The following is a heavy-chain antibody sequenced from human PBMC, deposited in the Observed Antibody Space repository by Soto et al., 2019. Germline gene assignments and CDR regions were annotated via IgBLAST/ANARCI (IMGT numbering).Heavy chain of an antibody. J-gene: IGHJ3*02. V-gene: IGHV5-51*01. CDR2: FYPGDSTS. CDR1: GYSFIYYW. D-gene: IGHD2-2*03. CDR3: ARIIGYCRNNDCSWTFDI. Sequence: GESLKISCKTSGYSFIYYWVAWVRQKPGKGLEWMGTFYPGDSTSTYSPSFQGQVTISVDKSISTAYLHLSSLKASDTAMYYCARIIGYCRNNDCSWTFDIWGQGTTVTVS.